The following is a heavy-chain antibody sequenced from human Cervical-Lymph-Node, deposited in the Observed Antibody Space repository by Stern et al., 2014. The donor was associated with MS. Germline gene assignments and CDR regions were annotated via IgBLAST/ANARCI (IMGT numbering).Heavy chain of an antibody. CDR1: GDTFASYP. D-gene: IGHD4-17*01. CDR2: VYPTDSRT. V-gene: IGHV1-46*03. J-gene: IGHJ1*01. Sequence: VQLVQSGAEVKKPGASVKVSCKASGDTFASYPIHWLRQAPGQGPVWMGIVYPTDSRTTYAQTFQGRVTMTRDTSTRTVYMELSSLKAEDTAMYFCANPLPYANWGQGTRVTVSS. CDR3: ANPLPYAN.